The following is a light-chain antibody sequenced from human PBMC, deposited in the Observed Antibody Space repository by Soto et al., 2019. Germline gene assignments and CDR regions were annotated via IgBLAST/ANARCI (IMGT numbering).Light chain of an antibody. Sequence: QSVLTQPPSTSGTPGQRVTISCSGDSSNIAKNYVYWYQQVPGMAPKLLIYTNNQRPSGVPDRFSGSKSGTSASLVISGLQSEDEADYYCATWDDSLHVCVFGGGTKLTVL. CDR2: TNN. CDR3: ATWDDSLHVCV. J-gene: IGLJ3*02. V-gene: IGLV1-44*01. CDR1: SSNIAKNY.